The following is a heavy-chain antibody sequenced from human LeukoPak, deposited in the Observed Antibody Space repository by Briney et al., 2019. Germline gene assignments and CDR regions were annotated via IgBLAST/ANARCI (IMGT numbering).Heavy chain of an antibody. CDR1: GESISSYY. J-gene: IGHJ6*02. CDR2: IYYTGST. CDR3: TRSLGVVIHGGMDV. V-gene: IGHV4-59*01. Sequence: SETLSLTCTVSGESISSYYWSWIRQPPGKGLEWIGYIYYTGSTNYNPSLKSRVTISADTSKNQFSLKLSSVTAADTAVYYCTRSLGVVIHGGMDVWGQGTTVTVSS. D-gene: IGHD3-3*01.